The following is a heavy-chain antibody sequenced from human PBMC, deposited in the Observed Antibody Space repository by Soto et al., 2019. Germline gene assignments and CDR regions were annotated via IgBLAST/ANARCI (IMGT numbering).Heavy chain of an antibody. J-gene: IGHJ4*02. CDR1: GGSISSYY. V-gene: IGHV4-59*01. CDR2: IYYSGST. CDR3: ARDHDFWSGEFDY. Sequence: SETLSLTCTVSGGSISSYYWSWIRQPPGKGLEWIGYIYYSGSTNYNPSLKSRVTISVDTSKNQFSLKLSSVTAADTAVYYCARDHDFWSGEFDYWGQGTLVTVSS. D-gene: IGHD3-3*01.